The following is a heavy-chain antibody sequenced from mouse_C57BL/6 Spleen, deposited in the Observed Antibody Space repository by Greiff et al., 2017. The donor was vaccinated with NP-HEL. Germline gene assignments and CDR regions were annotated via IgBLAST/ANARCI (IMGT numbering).Heavy chain of an antibody. CDR3: TSFTTVVDSFAY. CDR1: GFTFSDAW. V-gene: IGHV6-6*01. CDR2: IRNKANNHAT. Sequence: EVMLVESGGGLVQPGGSMKLSCAASGFTFSDAWMDWVRQSPEKGLEWVAEIRNKANNHATYYAESVKGRFTISRDDSKSSVYLQMNSLRAEDTGIYYCTSFTTVVDSFAYWGQGTLVTVSA. D-gene: IGHD1-1*01. J-gene: IGHJ3*01.